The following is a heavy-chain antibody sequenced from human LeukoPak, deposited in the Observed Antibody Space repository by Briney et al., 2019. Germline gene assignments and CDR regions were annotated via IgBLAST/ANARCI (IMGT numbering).Heavy chain of an antibody. Sequence: GDSLRLSCAASGFKFSNYWMHWVRQVPGKGLVWVPRINRDGGITTYADSVKGRLTISRDSAKNMLYLQLNSLRAEDTAVYYCISDSEGRSGGDYWGQGTLVTVSS. CDR3: ISDSEGRSGGDY. J-gene: IGHJ4*02. CDR2: INRDGGIT. D-gene: IGHD3-10*01. V-gene: IGHV3-74*03. CDR1: GFKFSNYW.